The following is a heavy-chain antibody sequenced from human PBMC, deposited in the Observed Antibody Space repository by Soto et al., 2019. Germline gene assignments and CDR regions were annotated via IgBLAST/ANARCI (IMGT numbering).Heavy chain of an antibody. CDR2: ISAYNGNT. D-gene: IGHD2-2*01. CDR3: ARLRYCSSTSCYALDY. V-gene: IGHV1-18*01. J-gene: IGHJ4*02. Sequence: ASVKVSCKASGYTFTSYGISWVRQAPGQGLEWMGWISAYNGNTNYAQKLQGRVTMTTDTSTSTAYMELRSLRSDDTAVYYCARLRYCSSTSCYALDYWGQGTPVTVSS. CDR1: GYTFTSYG.